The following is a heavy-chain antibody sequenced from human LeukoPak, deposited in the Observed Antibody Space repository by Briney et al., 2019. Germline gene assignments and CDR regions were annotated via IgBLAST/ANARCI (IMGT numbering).Heavy chain of an antibody. J-gene: IGHJ6*03. V-gene: IGHV4-59*01. CDR1: GGSISSYY. CDR3: ARVGRYYDILTDQFYYYYHMDV. D-gene: IGHD3-9*01. CDR2: IYYSGST. Sequence: PSETLSLTCTVSGGSISSYYWSWIRQPPGKGLEWIGYIYYSGSTNYNPSLKSRVTISVDTSKNQFSLKLSSVTAADTAVYYCARVGRYYDILTDQFYYYYHMDVWGKGTTVTVSS.